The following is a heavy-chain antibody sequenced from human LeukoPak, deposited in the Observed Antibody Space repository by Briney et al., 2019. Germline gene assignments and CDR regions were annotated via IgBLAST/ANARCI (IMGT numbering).Heavy chain of an antibody. V-gene: IGHV3-21*04. Sequence: GGSLRLSCGASGFTFSSYSMNWVRQAPGKGLEWVSSISSSSSYIYYADSVKGRFTISRDNSKNTLYLQMNSLRAEDTAVYYCARGVNYFVLEYWGQGTLVTISS. CDR1: GFTFSSYS. CDR3: ARGVNYFVLEY. J-gene: IGHJ4*02. CDR2: ISSSSSYI. D-gene: IGHD3-10*02.